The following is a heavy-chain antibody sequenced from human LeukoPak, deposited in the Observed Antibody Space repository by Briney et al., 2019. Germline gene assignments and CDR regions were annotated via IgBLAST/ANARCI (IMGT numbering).Heavy chain of an antibody. Sequence: GASVKVSCKASGYTFTGYYMHWVRQAPGQGLEWMGWINPNSGGTNYAQKFQGRVTMTRDTSISTAYMGLSRLRSDDTAVYYCASGGSPHYYYYYMDVWGKGTTVTVSS. CDR2: INPNSGGT. V-gene: IGHV1-2*02. J-gene: IGHJ6*03. D-gene: IGHD1-26*01. CDR3: ASGGSPHYYYYYMDV. CDR1: GYTFTGYY.